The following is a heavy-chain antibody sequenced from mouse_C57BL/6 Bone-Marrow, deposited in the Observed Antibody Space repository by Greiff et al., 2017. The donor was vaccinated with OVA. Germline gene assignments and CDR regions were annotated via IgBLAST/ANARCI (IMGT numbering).Heavy chain of an antibody. Sequence: EVQLQQSGPELVKPGASVKISCKASGYTFTDYYMNWVKQSHGKSLEWIGDINPNNGGTSYNQKFKGKATLTVDKSSSTAYMERRSLTSEDSAVYYCAKWVIYYGNYEAMDYWGQGTSVTVSS. D-gene: IGHD2-1*01. V-gene: IGHV1-26*01. CDR1: GYTFTDYY. CDR3: AKWVIYYGNYEAMDY. CDR2: INPNNGGT. J-gene: IGHJ4*01.